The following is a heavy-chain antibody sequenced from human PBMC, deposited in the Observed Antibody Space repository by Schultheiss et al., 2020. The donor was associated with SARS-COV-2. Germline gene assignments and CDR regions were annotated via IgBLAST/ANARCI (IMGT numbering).Heavy chain of an antibody. CDR2: INPNSGGT. CDR3: ARGGDTATTFYFDY. D-gene: IGHD5-18*01. J-gene: IGHJ4*02. CDR1: GHTLTELS. V-gene: IGHV1-2*04. Sequence: ASVKVSCKVSGHTLTELSMHWVRQAPGQGLEWMGWINPNSGGTNYAQKFQGWVTMTRDTSASTAYMELSSLRSEETALYYCARGGDTATTFYFDYWGQGTLVTVSS.